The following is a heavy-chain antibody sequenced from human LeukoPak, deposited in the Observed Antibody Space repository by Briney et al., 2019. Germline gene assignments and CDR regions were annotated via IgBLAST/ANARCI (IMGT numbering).Heavy chain of an antibody. CDR3: ARFKKNSLGYCSGGSCYDRGFDY. Sequence: SETLSLTCAVYGGSFSGYYWGWIRQPPGKGLEWIGEINHSGSTNYNPSLKSRVTISVDTSKNQFSLKLSSVTAADTAVYYCARFKKNSLGYCSGGSCYDRGFDYWGQGTLVTVSS. J-gene: IGHJ4*02. CDR1: GGSFSGYY. V-gene: IGHV4-34*01. D-gene: IGHD2-15*01. CDR2: INHSGST.